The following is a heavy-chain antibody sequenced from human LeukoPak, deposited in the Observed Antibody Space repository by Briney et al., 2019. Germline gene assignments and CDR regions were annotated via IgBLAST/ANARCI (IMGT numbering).Heavy chain of an antibody. V-gene: IGHV3-23*01. CDR3: AKDQAWVVPASNWFDP. J-gene: IGHJ5*02. Sequence: PGGSLRLSCAAYGFTFSSYAMSWVRQAPGKGLEWVSATSGSGGSTYYADSVKGRFTISRDNSKNTLYLQMNSLRAEDTAVYYCAKDQAWVVPASNWFDPWGQGTLVTVSS. D-gene: IGHD2-2*01. CDR1: GFTFSSYA. CDR2: TSGSGGST.